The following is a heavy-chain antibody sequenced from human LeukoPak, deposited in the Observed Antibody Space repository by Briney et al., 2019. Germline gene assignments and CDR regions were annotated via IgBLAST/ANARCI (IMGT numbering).Heavy chain of an antibody. Sequence: SETLSLTCAVYGGSFSGYYWSWIRQPPGKGLEWIGEINHSGSTNYNPSLKSRVTISVVTSKNQFSLKLSSVTAADTAVYYCARGYSSSWYYFDYWGQGTLVTVSS. CDR1: GGSFSGYY. V-gene: IGHV4-34*01. D-gene: IGHD6-13*01. CDR3: ARGYSSSWYYFDY. J-gene: IGHJ4*02. CDR2: INHSGST.